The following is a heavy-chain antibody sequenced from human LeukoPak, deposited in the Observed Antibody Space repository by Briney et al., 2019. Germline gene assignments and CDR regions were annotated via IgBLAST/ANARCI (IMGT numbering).Heavy chain of an antibody. CDR2: IKQDGSEK. Sequence: PGGSLRLSCAASGFTFSSYWMSWVRQAPGKGLEWVANIKQDGSEKYYVDSVKGRFTISRDNAKNSLYLQMNSLRAEDTAVYYCARDSATHCTNGVCHQIFDYWGQGTLVTVSS. CDR3: ARDSATHCTNGVCHQIFDY. D-gene: IGHD2-8*01. J-gene: IGHJ4*02. V-gene: IGHV3-7*01. CDR1: GFTFSSYW.